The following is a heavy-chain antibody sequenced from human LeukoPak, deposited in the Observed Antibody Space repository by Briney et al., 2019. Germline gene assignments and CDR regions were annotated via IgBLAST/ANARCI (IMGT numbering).Heavy chain of an antibody. D-gene: IGHD3-10*01. Sequence: GGSLRLSCAASGFTFSSYSMNWVRQAPGKGLEWVSYISSSSSTIYYADSVKGRFTISRDNAKNSLYLQMNSLRAEDTAVYYCARDLRFGSMVRGDPWGQGTLVTVSS. CDR1: GFTFSSYS. J-gene: IGHJ5*02. CDR2: ISSSSSTI. CDR3: ARDLRFGSMVRGDP. V-gene: IGHV3-48*04.